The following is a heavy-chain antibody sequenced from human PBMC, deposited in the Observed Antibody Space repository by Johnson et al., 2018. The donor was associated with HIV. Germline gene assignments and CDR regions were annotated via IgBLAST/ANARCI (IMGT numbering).Heavy chain of an antibody. CDR2: ISYDGSNK. D-gene: IGHD2-8*01. CDR1: GFTFSSYA. Sequence: QVLLVESGGGVVQPGRSLRLSCAASGFTFSSYAMHWVRQAPGKGLEWVAVISYDGSNKYYADSVKGRFTISRDNSKNTLYLQMNRLRAEDTAVYYCARDNIVLMVGGAFDIWGQGTMVTVSS. V-gene: IGHV3-30-3*01. CDR3: ARDNIVLMVGGAFDI. J-gene: IGHJ3*02.